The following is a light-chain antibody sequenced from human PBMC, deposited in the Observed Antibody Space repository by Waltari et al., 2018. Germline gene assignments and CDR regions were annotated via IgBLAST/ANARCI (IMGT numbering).Light chain of an antibody. CDR2: GAS. V-gene: IGKV1-39*01. Sequence: DIQMTQSPSSLSASVGDRVTITCRASQSISNYLTWFQQRPGRAPKLLIYGASNLESGVSSRFSGSASGTDFTLTISSLQPEDFATYSCLQTYSTPYTFGQGT. J-gene: IGKJ2*01. CDR1: QSISNY. CDR3: LQTYSTPYT.